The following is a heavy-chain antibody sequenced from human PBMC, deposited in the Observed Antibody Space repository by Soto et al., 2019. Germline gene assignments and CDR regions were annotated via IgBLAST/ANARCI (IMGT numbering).Heavy chain of an antibody. J-gene: IGHJ4*02. CDR2: INAGNGNT. CDR1: GYTFTSYA. D-gene: IGHD2-21*02. V-gene: IGHV1-3*01. CDR3: ARSIAVVTALDY. Sequence: ASVKVSCKASGYTFTSYAMHWVRQAPGQRLEWMGWINAGNGNTKYSQKFQGRVTITRDTCASTAYMDLSSLRSQDTAVYYCARSIAVVTALDYWGQGTLVTVSS.